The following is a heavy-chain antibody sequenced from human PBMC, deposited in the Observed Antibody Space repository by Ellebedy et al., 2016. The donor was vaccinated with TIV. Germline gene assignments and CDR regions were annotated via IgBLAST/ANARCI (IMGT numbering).Heavy chain of an antibody. V-gene: IGHV3-30*18. J-gene: IGHJ4*02. CDR3: AKVLVRDRTFDY. CDR1: GFTFSSYG. Sequence: GGSLRLSXAASGFTFSSYGMHWVRQAPGKGLEWVAVISYDGSNKYYADSVKGRFTISRDNSKNTLYLQMNSLRAGDTAVYYCAKVLVRDRTFDYWGQGTLVTVSS. D-gene: IGHD6-6*01. CDR2: ISYDGSNK.